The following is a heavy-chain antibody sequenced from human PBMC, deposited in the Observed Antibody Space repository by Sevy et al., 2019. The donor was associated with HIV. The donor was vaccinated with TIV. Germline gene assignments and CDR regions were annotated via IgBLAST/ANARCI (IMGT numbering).Heavy chain of an antibody. D-gene: IGHD3-22*01. V-gene: IGHV3-11*01. J-gene: IGHJ4*02. CDR2: ISSSGSTI. Sequence: GGSLRLSCAASGFTFSDYYMSWIRQAPGKGLEWVSYISSSGSTIYYADSVKGRFTISRDNAKNSLYLQMNSLRAEDTAEYYCARDRTYYYDSSGYYFDYWGQGTLVTVSS. CDR1: GFTFSDYY. CDR3: ARDRTYYYDSSGYYFDY.